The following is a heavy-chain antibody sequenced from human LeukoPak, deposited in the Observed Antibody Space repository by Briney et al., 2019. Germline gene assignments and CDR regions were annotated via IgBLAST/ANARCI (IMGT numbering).Heavy chain of an antibody. CDR3: ARLVWSVRGVIIRELRRYYMDV. CDR2: INHSGST. Sequence: SETLSLTCAVYGGSFSGYYWSWIRQPPGKGLEWIGEINHSGSTNYNPSLKSRVTISVDTSKNQFSLKLSSVTAADTAVYYCARLVWSVRGVIIRELRRYYMDVWGKGTTVTISS. CDR1: GGSFSGYY. J-gene: IGHJ6*03. D-gene: IGHD3-10*01. V-gene: IGHV4-34*01.